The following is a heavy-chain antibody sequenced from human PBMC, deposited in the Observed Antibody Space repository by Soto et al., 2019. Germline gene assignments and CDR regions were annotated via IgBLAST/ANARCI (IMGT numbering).Heavy chain of an antibody. V-gene: IGHV3-66*04. D-gene: IGHD5-18*01. J-gene: IGHJ4*02. Sequence: EVQLVESGGGLVQPVGSLRLSCAASGVTVSSNYMSWVRQAPGKGLEWVSVIYSGGSTYYADSVKGRFTISRDNSKNTLYLQRNSLRAEDTAVYYCARHGYNYGGGYFDYWGQGTLVTVSS. CDR1: GVTVSSNY. CDR3: ARHGYNYGGGYFDY. CDR2: IYSGGST.